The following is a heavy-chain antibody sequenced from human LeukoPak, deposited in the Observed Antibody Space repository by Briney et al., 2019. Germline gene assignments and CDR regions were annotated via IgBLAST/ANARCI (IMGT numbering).Heavy chain of an antibody. CDR2: IKEDGSET. V-gene: IGHV3-7*01. J-gene: IGHJ4*02. D-gene: IGHD2-21*01. CDR1: GFTFSRSW. CDR3: SYSLNY. Sequence: PGGSLRLSCAASGFTFSRSWMDWVRQAPGKGLEWVANIKEDGSETHYVDSAKGRFTISRDNAKNTLFLQVDSLIVEHTAIYSCSYSLNYWGQGTLVTVSS.